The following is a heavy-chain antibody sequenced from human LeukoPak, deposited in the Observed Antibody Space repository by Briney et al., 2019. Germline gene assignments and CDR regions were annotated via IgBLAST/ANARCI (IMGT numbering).Heavy chain of an antibody. V-gene: IGHV5-51*01. Sequence: AESLKISCKASGYSFINYWIAWVRQLPGQGLQWMGIIYPGDSDTKYSPSFQGQVTISVDKFTNTAYLQWSSLTASDTAMYYCARLTDYYDSSGYYRDYNWFDPWGQGTLVTVSS. CDR2: IYPGDSDT. D-gene: IGHD3-22*01. CDR1: GYSFINYW. J-gene: IGHJ5*02. CDR3: ARLTDYYDSSGYYRDYNWFDP.